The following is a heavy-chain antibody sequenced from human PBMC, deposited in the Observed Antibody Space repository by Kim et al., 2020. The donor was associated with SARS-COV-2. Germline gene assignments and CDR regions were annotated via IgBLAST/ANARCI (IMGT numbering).Heavy chain of an antibody. CDR1: GYSFTSYW. CDR3: ARLYPGSYYNGGFDRGMDV. J-gene: IGHJ6*02. V-gene: IGHV5-51*01. CDR2: IYPGDSDT. D-gene: IGHD3-10*01. Sequence: GESLKISCKGSGYSFTSYWIGWVRQMPGKGLEWMGIIYPGDSDTRYSPSFQGQVTISADKSISTAYLQWSSLKASDTAMYYCARLYPGSYYNGGFDRGMDVWGQGTTVTVSS.